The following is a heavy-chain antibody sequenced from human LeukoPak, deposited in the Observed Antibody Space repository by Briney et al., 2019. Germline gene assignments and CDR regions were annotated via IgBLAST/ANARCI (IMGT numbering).Heavy chain of an antibody. CDR2: IYYSGST. CDR3: ARALMTTVLGYYYYYGMDV. J-gene: IGHJ6*02. V-gene: IGHV4-31*03. D-gene: IGHD4-11*01. Sequence: SETLSLTGTVSGGSISSGGYYWSWIRQHPGKGLEWIGYIYYSGSTYYNPSLKSRVTISVDTSKNQFSLKLSSVTAADTAVYYCARALMTTVLGYYYYYGMDVWGQGTTVTVSS. CDR1: GGSISSGGYY.